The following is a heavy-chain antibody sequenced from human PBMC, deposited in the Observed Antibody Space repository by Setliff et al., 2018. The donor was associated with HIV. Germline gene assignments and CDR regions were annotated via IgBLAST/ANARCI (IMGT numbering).Heavy chain of an antibody. D-gene: IGHD3-22*01. CDR3: ARDHDSSAYTYFDY. CDR1: GASISSGGYY. J-gene: IGHJ4*02. Sequence: SETLSLTCTVSGASISSGGYYWNWIRQPPGKGLEWIGYISYSGHTYYNPSLKSRVTISVDTSKNQFSLKLSSVTAADTAVYYCARDHDSSAYTYFDYWGQGTLVTVSS. V-gene: IGHV4-30-4*08. CDR2: ISYSGHT.